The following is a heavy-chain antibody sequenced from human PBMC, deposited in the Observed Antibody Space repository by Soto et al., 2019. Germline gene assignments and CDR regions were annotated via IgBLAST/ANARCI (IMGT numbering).Heavy chain of an antibody. CDR1: GYTFTSYG. CDR3: ARDNYDDRSGYSVTTCYGMDV. Sequence: QVQLVQSGAEVKKPGASVKVSCKASGYTFTSYGISWVRQAPGQGLEWMGWISAYNGNTNYAQKLQGRVTMTTDTPTRTAYLELRSLRSDDTAVYYCARDNYDDRSGYSVTTCYGMDVWGQGTPVTVSS. J-gene: IGHJ6*02. D-gene: IGHD3-22*01. V-gene: IGHV1-18*01. CDR2: ISAYNGNT.